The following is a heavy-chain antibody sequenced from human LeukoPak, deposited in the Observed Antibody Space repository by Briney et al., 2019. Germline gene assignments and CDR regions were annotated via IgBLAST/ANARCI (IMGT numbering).Heavy chain of an antibody. J-gene: IGHJ4*02. CDR3: ANDRASSGYYRF. CDR2: ISGSGGST. CDR1: GFTFSSYA. V-gene: IGHV3-23*01. Sequence: GGSLRLPCAASGFTFSSYAMSWVRQAPGKGLEWVSAISGSGGSTYYADPVKGRFTISRDNSKNTLYLQMNSLRAEDTAVYYCANDRASSGYYRFWGQGTLVTVSS. D-gene: IGHD3-22*01.